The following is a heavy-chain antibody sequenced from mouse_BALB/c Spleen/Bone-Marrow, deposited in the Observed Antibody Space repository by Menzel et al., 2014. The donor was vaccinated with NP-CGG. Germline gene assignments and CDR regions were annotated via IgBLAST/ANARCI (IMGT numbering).Heavy chain of an antibody. CDR3: TIVITAVLATRVMDH. J-gene: IGHJ4*01. Sequence: EVHLVQSGSVLARPGASVKMSCKASGYTFTSYWMHWVKQRPGQGLEWIGAIYPGNSDTSYNQKFKGKAKLAAVTSTSTAYMELSSLTNEDSAVYYCTIVITAVLATRVMDHWGQGSSVTVPS. V-gene: IGHV1-5*01. CDR1: GYTFTSYW. CDR2: IYPGNSDT. D-gene: IGHD1-1*01.